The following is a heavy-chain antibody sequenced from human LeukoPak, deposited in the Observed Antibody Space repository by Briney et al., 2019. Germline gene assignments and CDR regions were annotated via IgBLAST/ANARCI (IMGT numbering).Heavy chain of an antibody. J-gene: IGHJ4*02. Sequence: GTSLRLSCAASGFIFSSHNMHWVRQAPGKGLEWVALISNDGINKYYADSVKGRFTISRDNSKTTLYLQMNGLRGEETAVYYCAKDLRLLYYYDSSGYSFDYWGQGTLVTVSS. CDR3: AKDLRLLYYYDSSGYSFDY. CDR1: GFIFSSHN. V-gene: IGHV3-30-3*01. CDR2: ISNDGINK. D-gene: IGHD3-22*01.